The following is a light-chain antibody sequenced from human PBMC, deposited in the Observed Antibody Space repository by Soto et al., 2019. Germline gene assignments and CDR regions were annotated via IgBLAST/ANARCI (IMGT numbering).Light chain of an antibody. Sequence: EIVMTQSPATLSVSPGGRATLSCRSSQNVRSYLAWYQHKPGQAPSVLIYGASTRATGIPARFSGSGSGTEFTLTISSLQSEDVAVYYCQQYYNWPRTFGQGTKVDIK. CDR2: GAS. J-gene: IGKJ1*01. V-gene: IGKV3-15*01. CDR3: QQYYNWPRT. CDR1: QNVRSY.